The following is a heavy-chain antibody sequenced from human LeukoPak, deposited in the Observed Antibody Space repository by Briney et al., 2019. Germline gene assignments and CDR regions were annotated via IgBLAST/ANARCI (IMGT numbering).Heavy chain of an antibody. CDR1: GGTFSSYA. CDR2: TIPIFGTA. V-gene: IGHV1-69*13. CDR3: ASSGWYGEYYFDY. D-gene: IGHD6-19*01. J-gene: IGHJ4*02. Sequence: SVKVSCKASGGTFSSYAISWVRQAPGQGLEWMGGTIPIFGTANYAQKFQGRVTITADESTSTAYMELSSLRSEDTAVYYCASSGWYGEYYFDYWGQGTLVTVSS.